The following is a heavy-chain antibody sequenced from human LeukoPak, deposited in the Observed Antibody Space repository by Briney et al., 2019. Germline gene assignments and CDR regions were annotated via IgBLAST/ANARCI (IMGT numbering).Heavy chain of an antibody. CDR2: ISYDGSNK. Sequence: GGSLRPSCAASGFTFSSYGMHWDRQAPGKGLEWVAVISYDGSNKYYADSVKGRFTISRDNSKNTLYLQMNSLRAEDTAVYYCAKDLAAAEELVDYWGQGTLVTVSS. CDR3: AKDLAAAEELVDY. D-gene: IGHD6-13*01. CDR1: GFTFSSYG. V-gene: IGHV3-30*18. J-gene: IGHJ4*02.